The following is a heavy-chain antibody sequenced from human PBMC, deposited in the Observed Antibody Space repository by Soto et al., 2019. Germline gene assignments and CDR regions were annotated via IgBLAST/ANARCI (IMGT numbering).Heavy chain of an antibody. CDR2: ISSSSSYT. V-gene: IGHV3-11*06. CDR1: GFTFSDYY. CDR3: ARDADYYDSSGYYSYYYYGMDV. Sequence: PGGSLRLSCAASGFTFSDYYMSWIRQAPGKGLEWVSYISSSSSYTNYADSVKGRFTISRDNAKNTLYLQMNSLRAEDTAVYYCARDADYYDSSGYYSYYYYGMDVWGQGTTVTVSS. J-gene: IGHJ6*02. D-gene: IGHD3-22*01.